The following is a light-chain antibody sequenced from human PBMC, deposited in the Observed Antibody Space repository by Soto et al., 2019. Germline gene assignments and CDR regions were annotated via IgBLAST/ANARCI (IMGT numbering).Light chain of an antibody. CDR3: QQYGSSRGT. J-gene: IGKJ1*01. V-gene: IGKV3-20*01. CDR2: GAS. Sequence: EIVLTQSPGTLSLSPGERVTLSCRASQSVSSAYLAWYQQKRGQAPRLLIYGASSRPTGIPDRFSGSGSGTDVTLTISRLETEEFAVYYCQQYGSSRGTFGQGTKVDI. CDR1: QSVSSAY.